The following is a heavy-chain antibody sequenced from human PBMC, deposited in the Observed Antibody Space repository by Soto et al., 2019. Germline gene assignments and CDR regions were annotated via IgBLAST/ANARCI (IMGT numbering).Heavy chain of an antibody. J-gene: IGHJ6*02. V-gene: IGHV4-31*03. CDR1: GGSISSGGYY. CDR3: ARGSSIAGLDYGMDV. Sequence: QVQLQESGPGLVKPSQTLSLTCTVSGGSISSGGYYWTWIRQHPGKGLEWIGYNYYSGIKYYNPSLKSRVTISLDTSKNQFSLKLSSVTAADTAVYYCARGSSIAGLDYGMDVWGQGTTVTVSS. CDR2: NYYSGIK. D-gene: IGHD6-6*01.